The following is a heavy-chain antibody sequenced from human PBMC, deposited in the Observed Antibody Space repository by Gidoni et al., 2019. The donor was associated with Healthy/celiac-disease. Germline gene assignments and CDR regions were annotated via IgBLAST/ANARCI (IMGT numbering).Heavy chain of an antibody. CDR2: INHSGSA. D-gene: IGHD2-21*02. CDR3: ASSHIVVVTAIRVPAFDI. J-gene: IGHJ3*02. Sequence: QVQLQQWGAGLLKPSETLSLTCAVYGGSFSGYYWSWIRQPPGKGLEWIGEINHSGSANYNPSLKSRVTISVDTSKNQFSLKLSSVTAADTAVYYCASSHIVVVTAIRVPAFDIWGQGTMVTVSS. V-gene: IGHV4-34*01. CDR1: GGSFSGYY.